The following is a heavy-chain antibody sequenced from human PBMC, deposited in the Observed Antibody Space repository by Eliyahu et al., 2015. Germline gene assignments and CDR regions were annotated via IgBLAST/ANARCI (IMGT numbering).Heavy chain of an antibody. CDR1: GXTLNKIG. J-gene: IGHJ4*02. D-gene: IGHD1-1*01. CDR3: ARDGGGIGFFDY. Sequence: QVQLVQSGAEVKKPESSVXVSCKASGXTLNKIGISWVRQXPGQGLEWISTIIPILGIANYAQKFQGRVTITADKSTSTAYMELSSLRSEDTAVYYCARDGGGIGFFDYWGQGTLVTVSS. V-gene: IGHV1-69*04. CDR2: IIPILGIA.